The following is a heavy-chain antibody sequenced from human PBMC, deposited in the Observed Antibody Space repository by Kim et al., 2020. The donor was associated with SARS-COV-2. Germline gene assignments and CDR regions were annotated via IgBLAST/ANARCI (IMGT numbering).Heavy chain of an antibody. D-gene: IGHD6-19*01. CDR3: AREGPIAVAGPPDY. J-gene: IGHJ4*02. V-gene: IGHV3-48*02. CDR2: IRSSSSTI. Sequence: GSLRLSCAASGFTVSSYSMNWVRQAPGKGLEWVSYIRSSSSTIYYADSVNGRFTISSDNAKKSLYLQMNSLRDEDTAVYYCAREGPIAVAGPPDYWGKGTLVTVSS. CDR1: GFTVSSYS.